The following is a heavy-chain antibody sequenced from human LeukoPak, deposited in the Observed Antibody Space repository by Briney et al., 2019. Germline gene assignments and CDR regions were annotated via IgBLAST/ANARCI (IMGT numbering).Heavy chain of an antibody. CDR1: GGSISSSSYY. CDR2: IYYSGST. V-gene: IGHV4-39*07. J-gene: IGHJ2*01. Sequence: SETLSLTCTVSGGSISSSSYYWGWIRQPPGKGLEWIGSIYYSGSTYYNPSLKSRVTISVDTSKNQFSLKLSSVTAADTAVYYCARGAIRNWYFDIWGRGTLVTVSS. D-gene: IGHD3-16*01. CDR3: ARGAIRNWYFDI.